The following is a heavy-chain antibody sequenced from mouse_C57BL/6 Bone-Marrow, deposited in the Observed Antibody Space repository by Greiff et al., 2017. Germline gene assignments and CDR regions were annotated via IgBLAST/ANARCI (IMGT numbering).Heavy chain of an antibody. V-gene: IGHV1-81*01. J-gene: IGHJ2*01. D-gene: IGHD1-1*01. CDR2: IYPRSGNT. CDR1: GYTFTSYG. Sequence: QVQLQQSGAELARPGASVKLSCKASGYTFTSYGISWVKQRTGQGLEWIGEIYPRSGNTYYNEKFKGKATLTADKSSSAAYMELRGLTAEDSAVYFCAQCYGGVHLYRGQGTTLTVSS. CDR3: AQCYGGVHLY.